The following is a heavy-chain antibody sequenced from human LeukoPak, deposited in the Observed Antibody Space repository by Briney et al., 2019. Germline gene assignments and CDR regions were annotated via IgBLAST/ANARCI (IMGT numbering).Heavy chain of an antibody. CDR1: GGSFSGYY. V-gene: IGHV4-34*01. CDR2: INHSGST. CDR3: ERGPPSVVPAASGRDAFDI. J-gene: IGHJ3*02. Sequence: SETLSLTCAVYGGSFSGYYWSWIRQPPGKGLEWIGEINHSGSTNYNPSLKSRVTISVDTSKNQFSLKLSSVTAADTAVYYCERGPPSVVPAASGRDAFDIWGQGTMVTVSS. D-gene: IGHD2-2*01.